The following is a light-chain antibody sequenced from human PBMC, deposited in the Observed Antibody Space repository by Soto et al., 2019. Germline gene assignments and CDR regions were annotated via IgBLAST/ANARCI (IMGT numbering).Light chain of an antibody. CDR3: QQHGRSRLT. CDR2: GAS. Sequence: EIVLTQSPGTLSLSPGERATLSCRASQSVSSSYLAWYQQKPGQAPRLLIYGASSRATGIPDRFSGSGSGTDFTLTISRLEPEDFAVYYCQQHGRSRLTFGGGTKVEIK. J-gene: IGKJ4*01. CDR1: QSVSSSY. V-gene: IGKV3-20*01.